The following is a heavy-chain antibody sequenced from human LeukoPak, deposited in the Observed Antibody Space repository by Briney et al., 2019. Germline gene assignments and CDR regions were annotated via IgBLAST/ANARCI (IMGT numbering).Heavy chain of an antibody. CDR3: TTGARSSGF. J-gene: IGHJ4*02. V-gene: IGHV3-15*01. D-gene: IGHD6-6*01. CDR1: GFTFSNAG. CDR2: IRSQTDGGTS. Sequence: GGSLRLSCAASGFTFSNAGINWVRQAPGKGLEWVGRIRSQTDGGTSDYAAPVKGRFTISRDDSKTTVYPQMNSLKTDAIAVYYCTTGARSSGFWGQGTLVTVSS.